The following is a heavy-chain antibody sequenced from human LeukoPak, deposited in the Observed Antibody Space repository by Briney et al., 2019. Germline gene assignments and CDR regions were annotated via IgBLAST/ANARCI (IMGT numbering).Heavy chain of an antibody. CDR1: GGSISSGDYF. CDR2: IHYSGST. CDR3: ARDSGSYPYGMDV. D-gene: IGHD3-10*01. Sequence: TLSLTCTVSGGSISSGDYFWSWLRQHPGKGLEWIGYIHYSGSTYYNPSLKSRVIISVDTSKNQLSLKLSSVTAADTAMYYCARDSGSYPYGMDVWGQGTTVTVSS. V-gene: IGHV4-31*03. J-gene: IGHJ6*02.